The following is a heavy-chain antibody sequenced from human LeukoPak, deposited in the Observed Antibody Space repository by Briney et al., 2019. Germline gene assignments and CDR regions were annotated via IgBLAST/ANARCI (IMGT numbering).Heavy chain of an antibody. Sequence: PGGSLRLSCAASGFTFSNYGMHWVRQAPGKGLEWVAVISYDESDKYYADSVKGRFTISRDNSKNTLYLQMNSLRAEDTAVYYCARDGYDSSGPYSPADYWGQGTLVTVSS. V-gene: IGHV3-30*03. CDR1: GFTFSNYG. D-gene: IGHD3-22*01. J-gene: IGHJ4*02. CDR2: ISYDESDK. CDR3: ARDGYDSSGPYSPADY.